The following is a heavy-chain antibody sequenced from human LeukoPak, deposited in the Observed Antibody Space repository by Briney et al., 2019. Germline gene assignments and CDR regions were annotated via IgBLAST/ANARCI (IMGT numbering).Heavy chain of an antibody. CDR1: GFAFSSYA. J-gene: IGHJ6*02. D-gene: IGHD2-15*01. Sequence: GGSLRLSCAASGFAFSSYAMTWIRQAPGKGLEWVSDISSSGGSTYYADSVKGRFTISRDNSKNTLYVQMNSLRAEDTAIYYCAKLKDIDLGWGIDIWGQGTTVTVS. CDR3: AKLKDIDLGWGIDI. V-gene: IGHV3-23*01. CDR2: ISSSGGST.